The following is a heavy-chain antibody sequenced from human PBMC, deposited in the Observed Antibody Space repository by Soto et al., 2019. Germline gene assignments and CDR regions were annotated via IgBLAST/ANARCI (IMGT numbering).Heavy chain of an antibody. D-gene: IGHD3-10*01. J-gene: IGHJ5*02. CDR2: IYYSGST. Sequence: QVQLQESGPGLVKPSETLSLTCTVSGGSISSYYWSWIRQPPGKGLEWIGYIYYSGSTNYNPSLKSRVTISVDTSKNQFSLKLSSVTAADTAVYYCAREAMVRGVIDPWGQGTLVTVSS. V-gene: IGHV4-59*01. CDR3: AREAMVRGVIDP. CDR1: GGSISSYY.